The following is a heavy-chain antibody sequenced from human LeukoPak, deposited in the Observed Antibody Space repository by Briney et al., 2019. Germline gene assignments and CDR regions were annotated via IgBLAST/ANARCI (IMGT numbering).Heavy chain of an antibody. V-gene: IGHV3-23*01. CDR2: ISGSGGST. D-gene: IGHD5-12*01. CDR1: GFTFSSYA. Sequence: GGSLRLSCAASGFTFSSYAMSWVRQAPGKGLEWVSAISGSGGSTYYADSVKGRFTISRDNSKNTLYLQMNSLRAEDTAVYYCAKVRGYSGYDLDYYYMDVWGKGTTVTVSS. CDR3: AKVRGYSGYDLDYYYMDV. J-gene: IGHJ6*03.